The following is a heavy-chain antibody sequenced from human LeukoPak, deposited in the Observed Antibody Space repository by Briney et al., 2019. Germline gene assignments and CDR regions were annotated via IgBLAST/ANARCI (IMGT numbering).Heavy chain of an antibody. D-gene: IGHD3-16*02. CDR2: IKQDGSEK. CDR3: ARDIGDYYFDY. Sequence: GGSLRLSCAASGFPFSTYWMTWVRQAPGKGLEWVANIKQDGSEKYYVDSVKGRFTISRDNSKNTLYLQMNSLRAEDTAVYYCARDIGDYYFDYWGQGTLVTVSS. V-gene: IGHV3-7*03. CDR1: GFPFSTYW. J-gene: IGHJ4*02.